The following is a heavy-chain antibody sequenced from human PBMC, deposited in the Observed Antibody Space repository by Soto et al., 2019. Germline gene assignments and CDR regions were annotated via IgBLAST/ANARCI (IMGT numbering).Heavy chain of an antibody. CDR3: VRDRAWAFDI. CDR1: GYRFTSYW. V-gene: IGHV3-48*02. Sequence: PGQSLKISCKGSGYRFTSYWISCVREAPDKGLEWVSYIGGGGNIYYTDSVKGRFTISRDNVKNSLYLQMNSLRDEDTAVYYCVRDRAWAFDIWGQGKMVTVSS. J-gene: IGHJ3*02. CDR2: IGGGGNI.